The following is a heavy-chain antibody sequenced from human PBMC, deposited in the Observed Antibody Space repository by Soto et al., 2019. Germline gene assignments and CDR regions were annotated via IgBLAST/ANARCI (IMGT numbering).Heavy chain of an antibody. D-gene: IGHD7-27*01. J-gene: IGHJ4*02. V-gene: IGHV4-34*01. CDR2: INHSGST. Sequence: QVQLQQWGAGLLKPSETLSLTCAVYGGSFSGYYWNWIRQPPGKGLEWIGEINHSGSTNYNTYPKRRVTLSVDTSKNQFSLKLSSVTAADTAVYYCARGWGRIFDYWGQGTLVTVSS. CDR1: GGSFSGYY. CDR3: ARGWGRIFDY.